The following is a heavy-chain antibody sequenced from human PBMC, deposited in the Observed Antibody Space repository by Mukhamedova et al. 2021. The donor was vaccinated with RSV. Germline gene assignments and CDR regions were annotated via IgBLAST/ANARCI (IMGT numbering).Heavy chain of an antibody. J-gene: IGHJ4*02. V-gene: IGHV3-74*01. D-gene: IGHD6-6*01. Sequence: AEYMGGRFTISRDNAKNTLYLQMNSLRAEDTAVYYCARDGIAARPNRGGIDYWGRETLVTVPS. CDR3: ARDGIAARPNRGGIDY.